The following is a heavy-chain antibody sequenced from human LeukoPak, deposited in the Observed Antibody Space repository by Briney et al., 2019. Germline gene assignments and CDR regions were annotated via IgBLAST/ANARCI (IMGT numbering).Heavy chain of an antibody. V-gene: IGHV3-74*01. CDR1: GFTFSSYW. CDR2: INSDGSST. J-gene: IGHJ4*02. Sequence: GGSLRLSCAASGFTFSSYWMHWVRQAPGEGLVWVSRINSDGSSTSYADSVKGRFTISRDNAKNTLYLQMNSLRAEDTAVYYCARDYVWGSYRPPGYWGQGTLVTVSS. D-gene: IGHD3-16*02. CDR3: ARDYVWGSYRPPGY.